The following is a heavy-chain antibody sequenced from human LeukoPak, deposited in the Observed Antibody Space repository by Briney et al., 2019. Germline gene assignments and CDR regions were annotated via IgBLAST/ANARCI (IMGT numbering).Heavy chain of an antibody. CDR1: GGSLSSGDYY. D-gene: IGHD5-18*01. J-gene: IGHJ4*02. CDR3: ASSHGDSYGIDY. Sequence: SQTLSLTCTVSGGSLSSGDYYLSWIREPPGKGLEWIGYIYYSGSTYYNPSLKSRVTISVDTSKNQFSLKLSSVTAADTAVYYCASSHGDSYGIDYWGQGTLVTVSS. CDR2: IYYSGST. V-gene: IGHV4-30-4*01.